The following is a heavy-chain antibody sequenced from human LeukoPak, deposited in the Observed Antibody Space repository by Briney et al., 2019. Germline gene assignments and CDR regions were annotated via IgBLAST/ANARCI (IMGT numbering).Heavy chain of an antibody. CDR1: GFTFSSYA. V-gene: IGHV3-23*01. CDR3: ARALTTLTYEGY. D-gene: IGHD1-1*01. Sequence: GGSLRLSCAASGFTFSSYAMSWVRQAPGKGPEWVSGIGNSGDRTFYADSVKGRFTISRDNAKDSLYLQMNSLRAEDTAVYYCARALTTLTYEGYWGQGTLVTVSS. CDR2: IGNSGDRT. J-gene: IGHJ4*02.